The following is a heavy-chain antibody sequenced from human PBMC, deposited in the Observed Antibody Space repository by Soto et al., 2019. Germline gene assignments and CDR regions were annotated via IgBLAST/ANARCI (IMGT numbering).Heavy chain of an antibody. CDR1: GGSVSSGSYY. V-gene: IGHV4-61*01. CDR3: ARGVVVAATLWWFDP. J-gene: IGHJ5*02. CDR2: IYYSGST. Sequence: QVQLQESGPGLVKPSETLSLTCTVSGGSVSSGSYYWSWIRQPPGKGLEWIGYIYYSGSTNYNPSHKSRVTISVDTSKNQFSLKLSSVTAADTAVYYCARGVVVAATLWWFDPWGQGTLVTVSS. D-gene: IGHD2-15*01.